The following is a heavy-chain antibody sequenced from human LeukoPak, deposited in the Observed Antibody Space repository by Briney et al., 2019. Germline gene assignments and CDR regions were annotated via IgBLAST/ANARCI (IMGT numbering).Heavy chain of an antibody. Sequence: SETLSLTCTVSGGSISSISYYWGWIRQPPGKGLEWIESIYYSGSTYYNPSLKSRVTISVDTSKNQFSLKLSSVTAADTAVYYCARRIGLVTPNAFDIWGQGTMVTVSS. V-gene: IGHV4-39*01. CDR1: GGSISSISYY. J-gene: IGHJ3*02. D-gene: IGHD2-21*01. CDR2: IYYSGST. CDR3: ARRIGLVTPNAFDI.